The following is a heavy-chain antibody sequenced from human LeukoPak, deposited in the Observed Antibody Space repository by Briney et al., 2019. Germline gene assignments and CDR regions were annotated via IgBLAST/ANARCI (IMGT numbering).Heavy chain of an antibody. CDR1: GGNFSSYA. Sequence: SVKVSCKASGGNFSSYAISWVRQAPGQGLEWMGRIIPILGIANYAQKFQGRVTITADKSTSTAYMELSSLRSEDTAVYYCAREYCSGGSCYRGVGYYYYGMDVWGQGSTVTVSS. CDR3: AREYCSGGSCYRGVGYYYYGMDV. J-gene: IGHJ6*02. CDR2: IIPILGIA. D-gene: IGHD2-15*01. V-gene: IGHV1-69*04.